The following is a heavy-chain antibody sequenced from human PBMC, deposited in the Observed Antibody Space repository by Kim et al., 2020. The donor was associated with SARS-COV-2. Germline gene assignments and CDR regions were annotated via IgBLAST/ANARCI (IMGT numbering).Heavy chain of an antibody. CDR2: IYYSGST. V-gene: IGHV4-31*03. J-gene: IGHJ5*02. CDR1: GGSISSGGYY. D-gene: IGHD6-6*01. Sequence: SETLSLTCTVSGGSISSGGYYWSWIRQHPGKGLEWIGYIYYSGSTYYNPSLKSRVTISVDTSKNQFSLKLSSVTAADTAVYYCARERRQLEGIQWFDPWGQGALVTVSS. CDR3: ARERRQLEGIQWFDP.